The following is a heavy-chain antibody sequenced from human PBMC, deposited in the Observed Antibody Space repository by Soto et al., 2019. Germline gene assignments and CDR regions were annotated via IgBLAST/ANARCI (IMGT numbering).Heavy chain of an antibody. D-gene: IGHD1-7*01. Sequence: SETLSLTCTVSGGSISSYYWSWIRQPAGKGLEWIGRIYTSGSTNYNPSLKSRVTMSVDTSKNQFSLKLSSVTAADTAVYYCARDGLELRGYYYGMDVWGQGTTVTVS. CDR3: ARDGLELRGYYYGMDV. CDR1: GGSISSYY. J-gene: IGHJ6*02. CDR2: IYTSGST. V-gene: IGHV4-4*07.